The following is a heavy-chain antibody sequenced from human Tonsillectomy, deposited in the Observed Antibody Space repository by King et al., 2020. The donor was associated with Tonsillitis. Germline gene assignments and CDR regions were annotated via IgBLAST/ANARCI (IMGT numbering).Heavy chain of an antibody. D-gene: IGHD1/OR15-1a*01. V-gene: IGHV3-11*01. Sequence: VQLVESGGGLVKPGGSLSLSCAASGFTFSDYFMTWIRQAPGKGLEWVSYISSSDSAIYYADSVKGRFTISRDNAKNSLYLQMNSLRGDDTAVYYCARNRNGARLDYWGQGTLVTVSS. J-gene: IGHJ4*02. CDR3: ARNRNGARLDY. CDR1: GFTFSDYF. CDR2: ISSSDSAI.